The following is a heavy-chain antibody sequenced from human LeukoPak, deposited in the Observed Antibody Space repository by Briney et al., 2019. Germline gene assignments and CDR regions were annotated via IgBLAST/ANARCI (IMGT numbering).Heavy chain of an antibody. J-gene: IGHJ4*02. CDR1: GFTFSSYA. V-gene: IGHV3-23*01. CDR3: AKDRYDSSGYYYR. CDR2: ISGSGGST. D-gene: IGHD3-22*01. Sequence: PGGSLRLSCAASGFTFSSYAMSWVRQAPGKGLEWVSAISGSGGSTYYADSVKGRFTISRDSSKNTLYLRMNSLRAEDTAVYYCAKDRYDSSGYYYRWGQGTLVTVSS.